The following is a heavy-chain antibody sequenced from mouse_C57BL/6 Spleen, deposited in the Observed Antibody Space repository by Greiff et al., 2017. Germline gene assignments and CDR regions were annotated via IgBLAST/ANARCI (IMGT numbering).Heavy chain of an antibody. Sequence: VQLQQPGAELVKPGASVKLSCKASGYTFTSYWMHWVKQRPGQGLEWIGMIHPNSGSTNYNEKFKSKATLTVDKSSSTAYMQLSSLTSEDSAVYYCAREGTSDSSGYFDVWGTGTTVTVSS. CDR2: IHPNSGST. CDR1: GYTFTSYW. CDR3: AREGTSDSSGYFDV. J-gene: IGHJ1*03. V-gene: IGHV1-64*01. D-gene: IGHD3-2*02.